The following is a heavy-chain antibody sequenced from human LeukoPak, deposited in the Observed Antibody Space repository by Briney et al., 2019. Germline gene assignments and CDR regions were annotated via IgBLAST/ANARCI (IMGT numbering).Heavy chain of an antibody. CDR3: ARVPYGSGMMKAASGYNWFDP. Sequence: SETLSLTCTVSGGSISSYYWSWIRQPPGKGLEWIGYIYYSGSTNYNPSLKSRVTISVDTSKNQFSLKLSSVTAADTAVYYCARVPYGSGMMKAASGYNWFDPWGQGTLVTVSS. CDR2: IYYSGST. CDR1: GGSISSYY. V-gene: IGHV4-59*01. D-gene: IGHD3-10*01. J-gene: IGHJ5*02.